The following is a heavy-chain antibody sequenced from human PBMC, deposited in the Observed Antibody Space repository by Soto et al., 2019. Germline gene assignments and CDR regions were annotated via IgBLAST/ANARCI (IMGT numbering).Heavy chain of an antibody. CDR2: ISYDGSNK. D-gene: IGHD6-19*01. J-gene: IGHJ1*01. Sequence: GGSLRLSCAASGFTFSSYGMHWVRQAPGKGLEWVAVISYDGSNKYYADSVKGRFTISRDNSKNTLYPQMNSLRAEDTAVYYCAKDPGYSSGAHWGQGXLVTVYS. CDR1: GFTFSSYG. V-gene: IGHV3-30*18. CDR3: AKDPGYSSGAH.